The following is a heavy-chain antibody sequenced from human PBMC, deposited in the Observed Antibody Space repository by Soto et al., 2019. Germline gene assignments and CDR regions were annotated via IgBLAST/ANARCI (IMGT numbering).Heavy chain of an antibody. CDR3: AKTAGVWAAAGTGGLDG. Sequence: PGGSLRLSCAASGFTFSSYGMHWVRQAPGKGLEWVTLISYDGSNKYYADSVKGRFTISRDNSKNTLYLQMNSLRAEDTAVYYCAKTAGVWAAAGTGGLDGWGQGTTVTVSS. J-gene: IGHJ6*02. CDR2: ISYDGSNK. D-gene: IGHD6-13*01. V-gene: IGHV3-30*18. CDR1: GFTFSSYG.